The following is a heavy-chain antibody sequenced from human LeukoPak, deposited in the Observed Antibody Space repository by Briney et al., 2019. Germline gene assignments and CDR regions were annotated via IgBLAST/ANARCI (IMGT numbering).Heavy chain of an antibody. V-gene: IGHV4-34*01. D-gene: IGHD2-15*01. Sequence: SETLSLTCAVYGGSFSGYYWSWIRQPPGKGLEWIGEINHSGSTNYNPPLKSRVTISVDTSKNQFSLKLSSVTAADTAVYYCASLGVTATLSIVWGQGTTVTVSS. CDR1: GGSFSGYY. CDR2: INHSGST. CDR3: ASLGVTATLSIV. J-gene: IGHJ6*02.